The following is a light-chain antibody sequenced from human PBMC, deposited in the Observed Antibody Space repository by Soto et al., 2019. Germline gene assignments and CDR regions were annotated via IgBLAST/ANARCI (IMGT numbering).Light chain of an antibody. Sequence: EIVLTQSPGTLSLSPGDTATLSCRASQSVSSSYLAWYQQKPGQAPRLLIYVASIRATGIPDRFSGSGSGTADTLTINRLEPEDFAVYYGRQYGSSPRTFGQGTKVENK. J-gene: IGKJ1*01. CDR2: VAS. CDR3: RQYGSSPRT. V-gene: IGKV3-20*01. CDR1: QSVSSSY.